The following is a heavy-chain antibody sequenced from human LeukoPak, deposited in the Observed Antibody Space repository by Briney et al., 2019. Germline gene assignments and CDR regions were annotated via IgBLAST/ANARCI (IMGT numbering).Heavy chain of an antibody. CDR1: GGSISSYY. Sequence: PSETLSLTCTVSGGSISSYYWSWIRQPPGKGLEWIGYIYYSGSTNYNPSLKSRVTMSVDTSKNQFSLKLSFVTAADTAVYCCARQTVAGAFDYWGQGTLVTVSS. D-gene: IGHD6-19*01. CDR2: IYYSGST. J-gene: IGHJ4*02. V-gene: IGHV4-59*12. CDR3: ARQTVAGAFDY.